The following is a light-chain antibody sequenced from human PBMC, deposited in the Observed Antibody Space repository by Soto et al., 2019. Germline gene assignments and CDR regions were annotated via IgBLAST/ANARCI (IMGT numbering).Light chain of an antibody. CDR2: DAS. CDR3: QLRSDWPPELT. J-gene: IGKJ4*01. CDR1: QSVRSS. Sequence: EVVLTQSPATLPLSPGDSATLSCRASQSVRSSLAWYQQKPGQAPRLLIYDASKRATGIPARFTGSASGTVFTLTISSLEPGDFAVYYCQLRSDWPPELTFCGGTKVEIK. V-gene: IGKV3-11*01.